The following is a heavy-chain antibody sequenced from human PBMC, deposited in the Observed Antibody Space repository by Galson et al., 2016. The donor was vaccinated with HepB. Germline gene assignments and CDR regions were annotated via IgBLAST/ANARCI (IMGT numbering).Heavy chain of an antibody. CDR1: GFTFSNYG. Sequence: SLRLSCAASGFTFSNYGMTWVRQPPGKRLEWVAGIKQDGSGKYYVDSVKGRFTISRDNAKNSLYVQMDSLRAEDTAVYFCARERFCSSATCYVGDAFHIGGQGTMVTVSS. CDR2: IKQDGSGK. V-gene: IGHV3-7*05. D-gene: IGHD2-2*01. J-gene: IGHJ3*02. CDR3: ARERFCSSATCYVGDAFHI.